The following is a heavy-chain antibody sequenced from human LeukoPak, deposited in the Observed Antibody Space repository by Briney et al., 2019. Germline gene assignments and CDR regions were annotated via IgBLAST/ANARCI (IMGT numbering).Heavy chain of an antibody. CDR2: IYYTGNT. Sequence: PSETLSLTCTVSGSISSYYWSWIRQSPGEGLEWIGHIYYTGNTNYNPSLKSRVSISLDMSKKHFSLRLSADTAADTAVYYCARLGFYSSSSNWFDPWGQGTRVTVSS. V-gene: IGHV4-59*08. D-gene: IGHD6-6*01. CDR3: ARLGFYSSSSNWFDP. J-gene: IGHJ5*02. CDR1: GSISSYY.